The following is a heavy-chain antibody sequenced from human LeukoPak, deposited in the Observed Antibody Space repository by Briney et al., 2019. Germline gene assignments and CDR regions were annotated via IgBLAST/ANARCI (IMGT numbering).Heavy chain of an antibody. Sequence: SETLSLTCTVSGGSISSSSYYWGWIRQPPGKGLEWIGSIYYSGSTYYNPSLKSRVTISVDTSKNQFSLKLSSVTAADTAVYYCASPFLGYCSGDSCPKTYYYYGMDVWGQGTTATVSS. CDR2: IYYSGST. D-gene: IGHD2-15*01. J-gene: IGHJ6*02. CDR1: GGSISSSSYY. CDR3: ASPFLGYCSGDSCPKTYYYYGMDV. V-gene: IGHV4-39*01.